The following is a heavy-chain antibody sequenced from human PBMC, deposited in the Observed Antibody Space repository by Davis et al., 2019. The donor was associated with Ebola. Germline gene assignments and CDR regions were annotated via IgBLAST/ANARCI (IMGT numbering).Heavy chain of an antibody. V-gene: IGHV5-10-1*01. CDR2: IDPSDSYT. J-gene: IGHJ6*03. Sequence: PGGSLRLSCKGSGYSFTSYWISWVRQMPGKGLEWMGRIDPSDSYTNYSPSFQGHVTISADKSISTAYLQWSSLKASDTAMYYCASHDDYDGSQYYYYYYMDVWGKGTTVTVSS. CDR3: ASHDDYDGSQYYYYYYMDV. D-gene: IGHD4-23*01. CDR1: GYSFTSYW.